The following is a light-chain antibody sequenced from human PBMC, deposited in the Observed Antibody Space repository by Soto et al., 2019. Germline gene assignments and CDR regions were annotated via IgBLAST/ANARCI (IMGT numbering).Light chain of an antibody. J-gene: IGKJ4*01. Sequence: DIQMTQSPSTLSASVGDRVTITCRASQSISSWLAWYQQKPGKAPKLLIYKASSLESGVPSRFSGSGSGTEFTLAISSLQPDDFATYYCQQYNSYLLTFGGGTKVEIK. CDR2: KAS. CDR3: QQYNSYLLT. V-gene: IGKV1-5*03. CDR1: QSISSW.